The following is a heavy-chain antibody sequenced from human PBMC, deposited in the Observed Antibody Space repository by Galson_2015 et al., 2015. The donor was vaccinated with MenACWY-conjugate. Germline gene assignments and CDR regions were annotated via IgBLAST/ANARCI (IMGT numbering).Heavy chain of an antibody. CDR3: AREGNDYDFWSTYYYYFDY. Sequence: LRLSCAASGFTFSSYVMHWVRQAPGKGLEWVAVISEDGNNKNYADSVKGRFTISRDNSKNTLYLQTNTLRAEDTAVYYCAREGNDYDFWSTYYYYFDYWGQGTLVTVSS. J-gene: IGHJ4*02. CDR2: ISEDGNNK. V-gene: IGHV3-30-3*01. D-gene: IGHD3-3*01. CDR1: GFTFSSYV.